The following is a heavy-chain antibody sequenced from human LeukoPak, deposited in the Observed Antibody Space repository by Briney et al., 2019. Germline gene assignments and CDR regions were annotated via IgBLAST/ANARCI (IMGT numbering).Heavy chain of an antibody. CDR3: ARENSGSYREFDY. V-gene: IGHV4-34*01. CDR2: INHSGST. D-gene: IGHD1-26*01. Sequence: SETLSLTCAVYGGSFSGYYWSWIRQPPGKGLEWIGEINHSGSTSYNPSLKSRVTISVDTSKNQFSLKLSSVTAADTAVFYCARENSGSYREFDYWGQGTLVTVSS. J-gene: IGHJ4*02. CDR1: GGSFSGYY.